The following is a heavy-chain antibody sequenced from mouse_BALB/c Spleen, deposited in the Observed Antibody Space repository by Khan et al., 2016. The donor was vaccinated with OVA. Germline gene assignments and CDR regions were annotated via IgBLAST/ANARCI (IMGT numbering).Heavy chain of an antibody. D-gene: IGHD2-10*02. Sequence: VQLQQSGAELAKPGASVKMSCTASGYTFTTYWIHWIKQRPGQGLEWIGYINPSTGYTEYNKNFKGKATLTADDSSSTAYMQLNSRTSADCAGYYWARRGLYGLFAYWGQGTLVTVAA. J-gene: IGHJ3*01. CDR3: ARRGLYGLFAY. CDR2: INPSTGYT. CDR1: GYTFTTYW. V-gene: IGHV1-7*01.